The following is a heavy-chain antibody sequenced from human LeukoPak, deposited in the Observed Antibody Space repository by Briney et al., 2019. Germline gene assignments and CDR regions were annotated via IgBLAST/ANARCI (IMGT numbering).Heavy chain of an antibody. CDR2: INPNSGGT. CDR3: ARARLTLTMVRGVIITSSRSWFDP. CDR1: GYTFTGYY. V-gene: IGHV1-2*02. J-gene: IGHJ5*02. D-gene: IGHD3-10*01. Sequence: ASVKVSCKASGYTFTGYYMHWVRQAPGQGLEWMGWINPNSGGTNYAQKFQGRVTMTRDTSISTAYMELSRLRSDDTAVYYCARARLTLTMVRGVIITSSRSWFDPWGQGTLVTVSS.